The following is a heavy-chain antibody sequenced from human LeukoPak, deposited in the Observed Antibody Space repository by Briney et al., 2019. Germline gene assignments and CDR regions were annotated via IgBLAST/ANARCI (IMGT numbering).Heavy chain of an antibody. CDR3: ASHPPAAARPCGWFDP. CDR1: GASISSSY. D-gene: IGHD2-15*01. V-gene: IGHV4-59*08. J-gene: IGHJ5*02. Sequence: SETLSLTCTVSGASISSSYWNWIRQPPGKGLEWIGYIYYTGSTNYNPSLKSRVTISVDTSKNQFSLKLNSVTAADTAVYYCASHPPAAARPCGWFDPWGQGTLVTPSS. CDR2: IYYTGST.